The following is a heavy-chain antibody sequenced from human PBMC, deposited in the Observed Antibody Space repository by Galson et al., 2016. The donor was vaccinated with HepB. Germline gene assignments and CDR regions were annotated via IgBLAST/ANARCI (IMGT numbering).Heavy chain of an antibody. CDR2: ISTSANSM. J-gene: IGHJ3*01. V-gene: IGHV3-11*01. Sequence: SLRLSCAASGFTFSDYHMNWIRQAPGKGLEWISYISTSANSMLYADSVRGRFSISRDNAKKSLYLQMTNLRAEDTAVYYCARDLPDDSVAYFDFFDLWGQGTMVTVSS. CDR1: GFTFSDYH. CDR3: ARDLPDDSVAYFDFFDL. D-gene: IGHD3-9*01.